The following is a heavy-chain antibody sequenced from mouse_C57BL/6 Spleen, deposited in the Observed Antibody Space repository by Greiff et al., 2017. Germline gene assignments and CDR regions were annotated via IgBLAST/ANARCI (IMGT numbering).Heavy chain of an antibody. CDR1: GYTFTDYE. CDR2: IDPETGGT. J-gene: IGHJ3*01. Sequence: VQVVESGAELVRPGASVTLSCKASGYTFTDYEMHWVKQTPVHGLEWIGAIDPETGGTAYNQKFKGKAILTADKSSSTAYMELRSLTSEDSAVYYCTSSFAYWGQGTLVTVSA. CDR3: TSSFAY. V-gene: IGHV1-15*01.